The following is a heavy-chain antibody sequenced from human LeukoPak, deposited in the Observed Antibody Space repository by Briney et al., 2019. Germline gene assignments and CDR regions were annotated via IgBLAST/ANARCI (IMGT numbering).Heavy chain of an antibody. D-gene: IGHD2-2*01. V-gene: IGHV1-2*02. CDR2: INPNSGGT. Sequence: GASVTVSCKASGYTFTGYYMHWVRQAPGQGLEWMGWINPNSGGTNYAQKFQGRVTMTRDTSISTAYMGLSRLRSDDTAVYYCARDLGYCSSTSCYREYYFDYWGQGTLVTVSS. CDR1: GYTFTGYY. CDR3: ARDLGYCSSTSCYREYYFDY. J-gene: IGHJ4*02.